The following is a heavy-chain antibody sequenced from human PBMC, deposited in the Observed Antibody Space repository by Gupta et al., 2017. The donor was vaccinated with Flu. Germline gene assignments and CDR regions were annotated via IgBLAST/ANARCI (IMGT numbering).Heavy chain of an antibody. CDR1: GFTFSSYA. CDR3: VKDQWGEIVVPFY. Sequence: EVQLVESGGGLVQPGGSLRLSCSASGFTFSSYAMHWVRQAPGKGLEYVSAISSNGGSTYYADSVKGRFTISRDNSKNTLYLQMSSLRAEDTAVYYCVKDQWGEIVVPFYWGQGTLVTVSS. J-gene: IGHJ4*02. CDR2: ISSNGGST. V-gene: IGHV3-64D*06. D-gene: IGHD3-22*01.